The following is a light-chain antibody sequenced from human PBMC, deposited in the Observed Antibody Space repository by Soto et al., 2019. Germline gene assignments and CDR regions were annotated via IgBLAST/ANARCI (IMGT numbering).Light chain of an antibody. V-gene: IGKV3-11*01. CDR3: QQRSDWPLT. Sequence: EIVLTQSPATPSLSPGERATLSCRASQSVSSYLAWYQQRPGQAPRLLIYDASNRATGIPARFSGSASGTDFTLTISSLEPEDFGVYYCQQRSDWPLTFGGGTKVDIK. J-gene: IGKJ4*01. CDR2: DAS. CDR1: QSVSSY.